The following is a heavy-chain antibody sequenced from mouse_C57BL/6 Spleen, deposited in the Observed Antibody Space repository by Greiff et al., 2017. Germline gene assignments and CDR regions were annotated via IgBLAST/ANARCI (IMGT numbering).Heavy chain of an antibody. V-gene: IGHV5-4*01. CDR1: GFTFSSYA. J-gene: IGHJ4*01. CDR3: ARDRGQIYYDYEEDMDY. Sequence: EVMLVESGGGLVKPGGSLKLSCAASGFTFSSYAMSWVRHTPEERLEWVATIRDGGSDTYYPDTVKGRFTISSDNAKNNLYLQMSHLKSEDTAMYYCARDRGQIYYDYEEDMDYWGQGTTVTVAS. D-gene: IGHD2-4*01. CDR2: IRDGGSDT.